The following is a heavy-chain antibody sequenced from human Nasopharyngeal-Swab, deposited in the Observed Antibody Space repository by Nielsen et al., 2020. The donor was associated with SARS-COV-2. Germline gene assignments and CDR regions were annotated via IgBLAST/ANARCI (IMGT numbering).Heavy chain of an antibody. CDR3: ADPPFSEY. CDR1: VFTFSTYA. J-gene: IGHJ4*02. CDR2: IDAGGANT. Sequence: GESLPISCAASVFTFSTYAMTWVRQAPGKGLEWVSTIDAGGANTFYADSVKGRFTISRDNSKNTLYLQMNSLRADDTAVYYCADPPFSEYWGQGTLVTVSS. V-gene: IGHV3-23*01.